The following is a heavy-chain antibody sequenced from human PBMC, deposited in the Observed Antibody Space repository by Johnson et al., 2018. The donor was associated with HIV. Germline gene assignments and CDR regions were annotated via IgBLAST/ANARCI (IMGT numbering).Heavy chain of an antibody. CDR1: GFTVSSNY. CDR3: ARQLGYYYDSSGYYAEPDDAFDI. D-gene: IGHD3-22*01. Sequence: MQLVESGGGLVQPGGSLRLSCAASGFTVSSNYMSWVRQAPGKGLEWVSVIYSGGSTYYADSVKGRFTISRDNSKNTLYLQMNSLRAEDTAVYYCARQLGYYYDSSGYYAEPDDAFDIWGQGTMVTVSS. CDR2: IYSGGST. V-gene: IGHV3-66*04. J-gene: IGHJ3*02.